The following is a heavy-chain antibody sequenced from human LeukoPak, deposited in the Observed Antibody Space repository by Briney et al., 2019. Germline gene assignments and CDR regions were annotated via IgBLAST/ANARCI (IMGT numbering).Heavy chain of an antibody. D-gene: IGHD2-2*01. CDR1: GYTYTNYG. J-gene: IGHJ6*02. Sequence: VASVKVSCKASGYTYTNYGITWVRQAPGQGLEWMGWVSPYNGNTKYAQELQDRVTMTTDTSTTTAYVELRSLGSDDTAVYYCVRYYCSSTSCYAGLYGMDVWGQGTTVTVSS. V-gene: IGHV1-18*01. CDR2: VSPYNGNT. CDR3: VRYYCSSTSCYAGLYGMDV.